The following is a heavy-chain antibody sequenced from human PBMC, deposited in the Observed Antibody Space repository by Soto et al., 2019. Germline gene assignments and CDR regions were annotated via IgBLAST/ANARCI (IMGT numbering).Heavy chain of an antibody. V-gene: IGHV4-59*08. CDR2: IYYSGST. J-gene: IGHJ4*02. CDR3: ARRYGGTFDY. Sequence: XVQLQESGPXXXXPSETLSLTCTVSGGSISSYYWSWIRQPPGKGLEWIGYIYYSGSTNYNPSLKSRVTISVDTSKNQFSLKLSSVTAADTAVYYCARRYGGTFDYWGQGTLVTVSS. D-gene: IGHD2-15*01. CDR1: GGSISSYY.